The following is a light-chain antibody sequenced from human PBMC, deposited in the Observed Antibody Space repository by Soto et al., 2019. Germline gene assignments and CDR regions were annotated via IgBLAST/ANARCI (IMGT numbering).Light chain of an antibody. CDR1: SSDVGGYNY. CDR2: EVS. Sequence: QPVLTQPASVSGSPGQSITISCTGTSSDVGGYNYVSWYQQHPGKAHKLMIYEVSNRPSGVSNRFSGSKSGNTASLTISGLQAEDEADYYCSSFTSSSTFVFGTGTKLTVL. J-gene: IGLJ1*01. V-gene: IGLV2-14*01. CDR3: SSFTSSSTFV.